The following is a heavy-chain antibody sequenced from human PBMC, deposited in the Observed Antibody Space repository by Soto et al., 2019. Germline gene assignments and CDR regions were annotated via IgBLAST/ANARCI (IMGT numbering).Heavy chain of an antibody. J-gene: IGHJ6*02. CDR3: AMAENYYVSGMDV. D-gene: IGHD2-8*01. CDR2: IIPIFGTA. CDR1: GGTFSSYA. V-gene: IGHV1-69*12. Sequence: QVQLVQSGAEVKKPGSSVKVSCKASGGTFSSYAISWVRQAPGQGLEWMGGIIPIFGTANYAQKFQGRVTITADESTSKAYMELRSLRSVDTAGYYCAMAENYYVSGMDVWGHGTNGTVSS.